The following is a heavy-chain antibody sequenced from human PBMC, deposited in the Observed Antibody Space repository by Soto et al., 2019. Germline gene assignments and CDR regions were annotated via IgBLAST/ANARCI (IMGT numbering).Heavy chain of an antibody. CDR3: ARSPYGYAPLGMDV. V-gene: IGHV5-10-1*03. CDR1: GYTFTSYW. Sequence: EVQLVQSGAEVKKPGESLRISCEGSGYTFTSYWITWVRQLPGKGLEWMGRIDPTDSNINYSPSFQGHVTISTDNSISTAFLQWRRLKASDTAMYFCARSPYGYAPLGMDVWGQGTTVIVSS. J-gene: IGHJ6*02. D-gene: IGHD5-18*01. CDR2: IDPTDSNI.